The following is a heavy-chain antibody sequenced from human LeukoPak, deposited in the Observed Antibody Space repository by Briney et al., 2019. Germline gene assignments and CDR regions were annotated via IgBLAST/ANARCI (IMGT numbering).Heavy chain of an antibody. D-gene: IGHD3-10*01. CDR3: AGMDYYGSGSYYNGGY. V-gene: IGHV3-30-3*01. CDR1: GFTFSAYA. J-gene: IGHJ4*02. CDR2: ISYDGSNK. Sequence: GGSLRLSCAASGFTFSAYALHWVRQAPGKGLEWVAVISYDGSNKYYADSVKGRFTISRDNSKNTLYLQMNSLSAEDTAVYYCAGMDYYGSGSYYNGGYWGQGTLATVSS.